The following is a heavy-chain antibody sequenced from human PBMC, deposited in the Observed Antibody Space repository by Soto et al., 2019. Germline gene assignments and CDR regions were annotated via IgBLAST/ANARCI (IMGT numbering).Heavy chain of an antibody. CDR3: AKDRDRGSTVSGGVDV. Sequence: GGSLRLSCAASGFSFSNYTMNWVRQAPGKGLEWVSVISRSSNHKYYADSMKGRFTISRENAKNSLYLQMNSLRAEDTAVYYCAKDRDRGSTVSGGVDVWGQGTTVTVSS. V-gene: IGHV3-21*01. J-gene: IGHJ6*02. D-gene: IGHD2-15*01. CDR2: ISRSSNHK. CDR1: GFSFSNYT.